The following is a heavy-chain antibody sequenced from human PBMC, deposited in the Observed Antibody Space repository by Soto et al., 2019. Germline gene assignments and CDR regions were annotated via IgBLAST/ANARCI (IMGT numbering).Heavy chain of an antibody. Sequence: QLQLQESGPGLVKPSETLSLTCSVSGGSISSSSYYWGWIRQPPGKGLEWIGSISYSGGTYYNPSLEIRVTISVHTSKNQFCLTLSSVTAADTAVYYCARKSDAVACKPPDYWGQGTLVTVSS. D-gene: IGHD6-19*01. CDR2: ISYSGGT. J-gene: IGHJ4*02. CDR3: ARKSDAVACKPPDY. CDR1: GGSISSSSYY. V-gene: IGHV4-39*01.